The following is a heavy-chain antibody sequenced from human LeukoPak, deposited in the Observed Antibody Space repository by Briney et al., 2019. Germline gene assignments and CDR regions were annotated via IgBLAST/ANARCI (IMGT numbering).Heavy chain of an antibody. CDR1: GGSISSGDYY. V-gene: IGHV4-30-4*08. J-gene: IGHJ6*03. D-gene: IGHD5-18*01. CDR3: ARGGYGGYYYYMDV. Sequence: SQTLSLTCTVSGGSISSGDYYWSWIRQPPGKGREWIGYIYYSGSTCYNPSLKSRVTISVDTSKNQFSLKLSSVTAADTAVYYCARGGYGGYYYYMDVWGKGTTVTVSS. CDR2: IYYSGST.